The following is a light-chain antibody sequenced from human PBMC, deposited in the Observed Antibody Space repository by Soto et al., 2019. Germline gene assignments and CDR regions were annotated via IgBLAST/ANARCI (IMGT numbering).Light chain of an antibody. V-gene: IGKV1-39*01. J-gene: IGKJ1*01. CDR2: GAS. CDR3: QHSYNTPRT. CDR1: QSISTN. Sequence: DIQMTQSPSSLSASVGDRVTITCRASQSISTNLNWYQQKPGKAPKLLIYGASSLQSGVPSRFSGSGSGTDFTLAISSLQPEDFATYYCQHSYNTPRTFGQGTKVEIK.